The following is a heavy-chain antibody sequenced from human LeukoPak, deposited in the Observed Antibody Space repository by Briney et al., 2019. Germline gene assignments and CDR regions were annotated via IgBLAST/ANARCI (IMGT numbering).Heavy chain of an antibody. CDR1: GYTFTAYY. Sequence: GASVKVSCKASGYTFTAYYMHWVRQAPGQGLDRMGWINPNSGGTNYAQKCQGRVTMTRNTSISTAYMELSSLRSEDTAVYYCARGRSAVYDFWSGPPGYTLFDYWGQGTLVTVSS. CDR2: INPNSGGT. V-gene: IGHV1-2*02. CDR3: ARGRSAVYDFWSGPPGYTLFDY. D-gene: IGHD3-3*01. J-gene: IGHJ4*02.